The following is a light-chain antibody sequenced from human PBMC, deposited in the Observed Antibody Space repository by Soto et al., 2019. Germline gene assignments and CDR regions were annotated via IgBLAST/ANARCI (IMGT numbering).Light chain of an antibody. CDR1: QSVSSSY. J-gene: IGKJ5*01. CDR2: GAS. CDR3: QQYGSSPPIT. Sequence: EIVLTQSPGTLSLSPGERATLSCRASQSVSSSYLGWYQQKPGQAPRLLIYGASSRATGIPDRFSGSGSGTDFTLTISRLEPEDFAVYYCQQYGSSPPITLGQGTRLELK. V-gene: IGKV3-20*01.